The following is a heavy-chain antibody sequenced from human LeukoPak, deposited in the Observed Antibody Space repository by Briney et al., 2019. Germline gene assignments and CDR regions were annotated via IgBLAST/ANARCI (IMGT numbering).Heavy chain of an antibody. J-gene: IGHJ5*02. CDR2: ISAYNGNT. CDR3: ARDGIAYCGGDCYFGFDP. CDR1: GYTFTSYG. D-gene: IGHD2-21*01. V-gene: IGHV1-18*01. Sequence: ASVKVSCKASGYTFTSYGISWVRQAPGQGLEWMGWISAYNGNTNYAQKLQGRVTMTTDTSTSTAYMELRSLRSDDTAAYYCARDGIAYCGGDCYFGFDPWGQGTLVTVSS.